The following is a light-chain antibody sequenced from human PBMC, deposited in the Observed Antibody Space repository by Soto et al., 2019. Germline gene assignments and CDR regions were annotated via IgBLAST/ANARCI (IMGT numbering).Light chain of an antibody. Sequence: QSALTQPRSVSGSPGQSVTISCTGTSSDVGGYNYVSWYQQHPGKAPKLMIYAVSKRPSGVPDRFSGSESGNTASLTISGLQAEDEADYYCCSYAGSYTLGVFGGGTKVTVL. CDR2: AVS. V-gene: IGLV2-11*01. J-gene: IGLJ3*02. CDR3: CSYAGSYTLGV. CDR1: SSDVGGYNY.